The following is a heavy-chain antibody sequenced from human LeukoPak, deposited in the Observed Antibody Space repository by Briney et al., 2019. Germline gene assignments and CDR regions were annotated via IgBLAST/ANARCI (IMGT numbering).Heavy chain of an antibody. V-gene: IGHV3-66*01. Sequence: GGSLRLSCAASGFTFSSYSMSWVRQAPGKGLEWVSIIYSGGSTYYADSVKGRSTISRDNSKNTLYLQMNSLRAGDTAVYYCARGWDAFDIWGQGTMVTVSS. CDR1: GFTFSSYS. J-gene: IGHJ3*02. CDR2: IYSGGST. D-gene: IGHD2-15*01. CDR3: ARGWDAFDI.